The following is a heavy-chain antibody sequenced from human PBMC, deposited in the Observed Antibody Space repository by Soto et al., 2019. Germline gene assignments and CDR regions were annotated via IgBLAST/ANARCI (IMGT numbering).Heavy chain of an antibody. Sequence: QLQLVESGGGVVQPGRSLRLSCAGSGFTFSVYAMHWVRQAPGKGLEWVAVVSYDGNSERYADSVKGRFTISRDNSKNTLFMQMNSLRTEDTGVYYGARETYGYLDSWGQGILVTVSS. CDR3: ARETYGYLDS. CDR1: GFTFSVYA. D-gene: IGHD5-18*01. J-gene: IGHJ5*02. V-gene: IGHV3-30-3*01. CDR2: VSYDGNSE.